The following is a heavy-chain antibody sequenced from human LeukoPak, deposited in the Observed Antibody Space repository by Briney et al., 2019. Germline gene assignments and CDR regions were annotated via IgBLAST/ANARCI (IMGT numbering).Heavy chain of an antibody. CDR2: INHSGST. CDR1: GGSFSGYY. D-gene: IGHD1-1*01. V-gene: IGHV4-34*01. CDR3: ARHVWNDRAFDI. Sequence: SETLSLTCAVYGGSFSGYYWSWIRQPPGKGLEWIGEINHSGSTNYNPSLKSRVTISVDTSKNHFSLKLTSVTAADTAVYYCARHVWNDRAFDIWGQGTMVTVSS. J-gene: IGHJ3*02.